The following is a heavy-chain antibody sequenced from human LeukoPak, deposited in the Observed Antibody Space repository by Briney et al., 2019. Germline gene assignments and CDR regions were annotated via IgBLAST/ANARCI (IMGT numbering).Heavy chain of an antibody. Sequence: GGSLRLSCAASGFTFSGYEMNWVRLAPGKGLEWVSYISSSGSTKYYADSVKGRFTISRDNAKNSLYLQMNSLRAEDTALYYCARDGPRSVSSSSYFDYWGQGTLVTVSS. CDR3: ARDGPRSVSSSSYFDY. J-gene: IGHJ4*02. D-gene: IGHD6-13*01. CDR2: ISSSGSTK. CDR1: GFTFSGYE. V-gene: IGHV3-48*03.